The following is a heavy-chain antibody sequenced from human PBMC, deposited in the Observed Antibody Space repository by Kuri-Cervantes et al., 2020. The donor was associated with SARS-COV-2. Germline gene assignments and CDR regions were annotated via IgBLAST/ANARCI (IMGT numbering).Heavy chain of an antibody. CDR2: IYYSGST. D-gene: IGHD3-22*01. CDR3: ARQDTYYYDSSGPFDY. V-gene: IGHV4-28*01. J-gene: IGHJ4*02. CDR1: GYSISSSNW. Sequence: LRLSRAVSGYSISSSNWWGWIRQPPGKGLEWIGYIYYSGSTYYNPSLKSRVTISVDTSKNQFSLKLSSVTAADTAVYYCARQDTYYYDSSGPFDYWGQGTLVTVSS.